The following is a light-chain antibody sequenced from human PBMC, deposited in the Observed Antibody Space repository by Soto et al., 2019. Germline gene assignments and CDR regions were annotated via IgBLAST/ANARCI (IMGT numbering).Light chain of an antibody. CDR1: NSNIGNNL. CDR2: DND. Sequence: QSVLTQPPSVSAAPGETVTISCSGSNSNIGNNLVSWYQQFPGTAPKLLIYDNDKRPSGIPDRFSGSKSGTSASLGITGLQTGDEADYYCGTWDSSLSVGVFGGGTKVTVL. J-gene: IGLJ3*02. V-gene: IGLV1-51*01. CDR3: GTWDSSLSVGV.